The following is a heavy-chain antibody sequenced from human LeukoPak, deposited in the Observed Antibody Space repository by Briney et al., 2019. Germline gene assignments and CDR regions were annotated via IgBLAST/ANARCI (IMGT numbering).Heavy chain of an antibody. CDR1: GGSMSNYY. CDR3: ATYEQQLAFDN. Sequence: PSETLSLTCTVSGGSMSNYYWSWIRPPAGKGLEWIGRTYTSGSTHYNPSLKSRVTMPVDTSKKQFSLKLNSVTAADTAVYYCATYEQQLAFDNWGQGTPVTVSS. CDR2: TYTSGST. V-gene: IGHV4-4*07. D-gene: IGHD6-13*01. J-gene: IGHJ4*02.